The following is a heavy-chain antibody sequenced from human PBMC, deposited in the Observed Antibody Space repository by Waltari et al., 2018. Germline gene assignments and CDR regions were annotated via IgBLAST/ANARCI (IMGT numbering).Heavy chain of an antibody. J-gene: IGHJ6*03. Sequence: QVQLQASGPGLVKPSETLPLTCTASGGSLISYYWSWTRQPAGKGLEWIGRIYPGATPYYNPSLQTRIMMSVDTSQNQFSLKLSSVTAADTAVYYCARIYGSGTFIYMDVWGKGTTVTVSS. CDR1: GGSLISYY. CDR3: ARIYGSGTFIYMDV. D-gene: IGHD3-10*01. CDR2: IYPGATP. V-gene: IGHV4-4*07.